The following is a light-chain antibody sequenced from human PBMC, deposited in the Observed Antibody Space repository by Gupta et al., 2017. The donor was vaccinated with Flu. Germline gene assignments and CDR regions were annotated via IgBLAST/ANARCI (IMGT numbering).Light chain of an antibody. CDR1: TSDVVGYNY. J-gene: IGLJ3*02. CDR3: SSYTTSSTLV. Sequence: QSITITCTGTTSDVVGYNYVSWYQQHPGKAPKLMIDEMTNRSGVANRFSGSKSGNTASLTISGLHAEDEAYYYCSSYTTSSTLVFGGGTKLTVL. V-gene: IGLV2-14*01. CDR2: EMT.